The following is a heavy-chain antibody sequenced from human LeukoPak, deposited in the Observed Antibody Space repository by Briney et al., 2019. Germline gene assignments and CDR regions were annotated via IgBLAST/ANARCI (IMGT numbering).Heavy chain of an antibody. J-gene: IGHJ5*02. Sequence: SQTLSLTCTVSGGSISSGSYYWSWIRQPAGKGLEWIGRIYTSGSTNHNPSLKSRVTISVDTSKNQFSLKLSSVTAADTAVYYCARDAYCSSTSCLGNWFDPWGQGTLVTVSS. V-gene: IGHV4-61*02. CDR2: IYTSGST. CDR3: ARDAYCSSTSCLGNWFDP. D-gene: IGHD2-2*01. CDR1: GGSISSGSYY.